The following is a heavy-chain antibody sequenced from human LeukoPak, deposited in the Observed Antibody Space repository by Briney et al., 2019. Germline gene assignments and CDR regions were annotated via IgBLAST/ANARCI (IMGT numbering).Heavy chain of an antibody. CDR2: IYYSGST. V-gene: IGHV4-59*01. CDR3: ARGRLARSPYFDY. CDR1: GGSISSYH. J-gene: IGHJ4*02. Sequence: SETLSLTCTVSGGSISSYHWNWIRQPPGKGLEWIGYIYYSGSTNYNPSLKSRVTISVDTSKNQLSLRLSSVTAADTAVYYCARGRLARSPYFDYWGQGTLVTVSS. D-gene: IGHD6-19*01.